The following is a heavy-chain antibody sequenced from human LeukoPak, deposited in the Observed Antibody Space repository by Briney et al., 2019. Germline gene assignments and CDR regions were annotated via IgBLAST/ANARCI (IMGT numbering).Heavy chain of an antibody. D-gene: IGHD2-2*03. CDR3: ATHGSAHYYMDV. CDR1: GFTVSSNY. J-gene: IGHJ6*03. V-gene: IGHV3-53*01. Sequence: PGGSLRLSCAASGFTVSSNYVSWVRQAPGKGLEWVSVIYSGGSTYYADSVKGRFTISRDNSKNTLYLQMNSLRAEDTAVYYCATHGSAHYYMDVWGKGTTVSVSS. CDR2: IYSGGST.